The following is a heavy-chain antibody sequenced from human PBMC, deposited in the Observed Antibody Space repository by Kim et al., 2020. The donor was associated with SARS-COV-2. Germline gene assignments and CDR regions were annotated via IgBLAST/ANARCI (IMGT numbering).Heavy chain of an antibody. D-gene: IGHD3-22*01. V-gene: IGHV1-69*13. J-gene: IGHJ6*02. CDR2: IIPIFGTA. Sequence: SVKVSCKASGGTFSSYAISWVRQAPGQGLEWMGGIIPIFGTANYAQKFQGRVTITADESTSTAYMELSSLRSEDTAVYYCARGEGYDSRVPYGMDVWGQGTTVTVSS. CDR1: GGTFSSYA. CDR3: ARGEGYDSRVPYGMDV.